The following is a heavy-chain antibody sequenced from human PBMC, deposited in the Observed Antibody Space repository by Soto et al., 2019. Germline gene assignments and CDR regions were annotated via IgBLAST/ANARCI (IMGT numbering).Heavy chain of an antibody. CDR2: IYHSGST. CDR3: ARDACSGGRCHEPRDPFDI. J-gene: IGHJ3*02. Sequence: SETLSLTCAVSGGSISSSNWWSWVRQPPGKGLEWIGEIYHSGSTNYNPSLKSRVTISVDKSKNQFSLKLSSVTAADTAVYYCARDACSGGRCHEPRDPFDIWGQGKMVTVSS. D-gene: IGHD2-15*01. V-gene: IGHV4-4*02. CDR1: GGSISSSNW.